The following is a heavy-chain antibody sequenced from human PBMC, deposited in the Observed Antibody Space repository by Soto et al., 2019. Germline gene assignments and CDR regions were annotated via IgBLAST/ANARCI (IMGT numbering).Heavy chain of an antibody. V-gene: IGHV3-7*03. Sequence: LRLSCEVSGFTFSMYSMSWVRQSPGKGLEWVAKIPQDGVDGHYADSVKGRFIISRDNGKNSLHLQLNNLRAEDTAVYYCARDHLILPAHDFFYGSDFWGRGDTVTV. CDR3: ARDHLILPAHDFFYGSDF. CDR1: GFTFSMYS. J-gene: IGHJ6*02. CDR2: IPQDGVDG. D-gene: IGHD2-21*02.